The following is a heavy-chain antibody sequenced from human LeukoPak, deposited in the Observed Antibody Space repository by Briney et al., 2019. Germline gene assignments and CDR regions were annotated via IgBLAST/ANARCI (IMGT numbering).Heavy chain of an antibody. J-gene: IGHJ6*04. CDR3: ARVVPAAGTYYYYYYGMDV. D-gene: IGHD2-2*01. CDR2: INHSGST. CDR1: GGSFSGYY. V-gene: IGHV4-34*01. Sequence: SETLSLTCAVYGGSFSGYYWSWIRQPPGKGLEWIGEINHSGSTNYNPSLKSRVTISVDTPKNQFSLKLSSVTAADTAVYYCARVVPAAGTYYYYYYGMDVWGKGTTVTVSS.